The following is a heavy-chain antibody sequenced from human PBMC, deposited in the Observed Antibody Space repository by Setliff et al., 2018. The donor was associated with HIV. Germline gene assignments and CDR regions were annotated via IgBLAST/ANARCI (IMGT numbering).Heavy chain of an antibody. CDR3: ATRIRDGHRGYGYFDF. D-gene: IGHD5-12*01. V-gene: IGHV1-18*01. J-gene: IGHJ4*02. CDR1: GYTFTTYG. Sequence: GASVKVSCKASGYTFTTYGITWVRQAPGQGLEWMGWINAGYGNTKYSQKFQGRVTTTEGTSTDTAYMELSSLRPEDTAVYYCATRIRDGHRGYGYFDFWGQGTLVTVSS. CDR2: INAGYGNT.